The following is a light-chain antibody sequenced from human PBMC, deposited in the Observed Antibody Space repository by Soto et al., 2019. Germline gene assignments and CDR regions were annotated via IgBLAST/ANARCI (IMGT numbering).Light chain of an antibody. CDR3: QQYDNWPPWT. V-gene: IGKV3-15*01. CDR2: GAS. J-gene: IGKJ1*01. Sequence: EIVMTQSPVTLSLSPGERATLSCRAGQSISTNLAWYQQRPGQAPILLIYGASTRAAGVPARFSGSGSGTEFTLTISSLQSEDFEVYYCQQYDNWPPWTFGQGTKVEIK. CDR1: QSISTN.